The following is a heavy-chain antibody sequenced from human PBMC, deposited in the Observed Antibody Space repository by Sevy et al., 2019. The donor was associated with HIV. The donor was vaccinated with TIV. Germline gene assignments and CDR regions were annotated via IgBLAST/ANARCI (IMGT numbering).Heavy chain of an antibody. J-gene: IGHJ4*02. V-gene: IGHV3-21*01. D-gene: IGHD3-10*01. CDR3: ARDRTYGSFIDY. CDR2: IWSSSSYI. Sequence: GGYLRLYCAASGLTLSTYNMNWVRQAPWKGLEWVSSIWSSSSYIYYADSVKGRFTISRDNAKNSLYLQMNCLKVEDTAVYYCARDRTYGSFIDYWGQGILVTVSS. CDR1: GLTLSTYN.